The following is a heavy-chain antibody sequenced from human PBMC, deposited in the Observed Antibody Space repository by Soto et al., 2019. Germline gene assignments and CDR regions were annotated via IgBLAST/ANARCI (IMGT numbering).Heavy chain of an antibody. CDR2: ISGPSIYI. CDR3: ARGFRNGFNV. J-gene: IGHJ6*02. V-gene: IGHV3-21*03. Sequence: EVQLVESGGGLVKPGGSLRLSCVASGFTFSGYSINWVRQAPGKGLEWVSYISGPSIYIYYADSVKGRFTISSDNGKCAVHLQMNSPRPQDTAVYYCARGFRNGFNVWGQGTTVSVSS. CDR1: GFTFSGYS. D-gene: IGHD2-8*01.